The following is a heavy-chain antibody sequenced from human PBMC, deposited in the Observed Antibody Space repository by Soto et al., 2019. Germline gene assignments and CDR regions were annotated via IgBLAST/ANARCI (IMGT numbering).Heavy chain of an antibody. CDR2: IYYSGST. CDR3: ARLSSGY. CDR1: GGSISSYY. Sequence: SETLSLTCTVSGGSISSYYWSWIRQPPGKGLEWIGYIYYSGSTNYNPSLKSRVTISVDTSKNQFSLKLSSVTAADTAVYYCARLSSGYWGQGTLVTVSS. J-gene: IGHJ4*02. V-gene: IGHV4-59*08.